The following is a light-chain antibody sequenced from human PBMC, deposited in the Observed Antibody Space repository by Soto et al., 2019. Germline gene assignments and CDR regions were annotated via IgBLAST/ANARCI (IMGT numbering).Light chain of an antibody. J-gene: IGKJ1*01. V-gene: IGKV3-20*01. CDR3: QQYSDSVGT. Sequence: EIVLTQSPGTLSLSPGERATLSCRASQSVSSYYLAWYQQKPGQAPRLLIYAASSRATGIPDRFSGSGSGTDFTLTISRLEPEDFAVYYCQQYSDSVGTFGQGTKVDIK. CDR1: QSVSSYY. CDR2: AAS.